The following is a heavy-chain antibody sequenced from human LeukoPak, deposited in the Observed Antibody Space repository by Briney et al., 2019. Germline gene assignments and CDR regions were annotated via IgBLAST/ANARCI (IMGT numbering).Heavy chain of an antibody. CDR1: GYTFTNYD. J-gene: IGHJ4*02. CDR2: MNPKSGNT. D-gene: IGHD3-10*01. V-gene: IGHV1-8*01. CDR3: AIPGTITMVRGVIIGGYFDY. Sequence: ASVKVSCKASGYTFTNYDNNWVRQASGQGLEWMGWMNPKSGNTGYAQKFQGRVTMTRNTSISTAYMELSSLRSEDTAVYYCAIPGTITMVRGVIIGGYFDYWGQGTLVTVSS.